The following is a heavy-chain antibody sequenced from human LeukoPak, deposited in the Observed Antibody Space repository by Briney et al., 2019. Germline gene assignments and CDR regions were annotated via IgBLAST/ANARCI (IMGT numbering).Heavy chain of an antibody. CDR2: IYYSGST. J-gene: IGHJ6*03. Sequence: SETLSLTCTVSGGSISTYYWSWIRQPPGKGLEWIGYIYYSGSTNYNPSLKSRVTISVDTSKNQFFLKLSSVTAADTAVYYCARGVSYYDSSGYYSYYYMDVWGKGTTVTISS. CDR3: ARGVSYYDSSGYYSYYYMDV. D-gene: IGHD3-22*01. CDR1: GGSISTYY. V-gene: IGHV4-59*01.